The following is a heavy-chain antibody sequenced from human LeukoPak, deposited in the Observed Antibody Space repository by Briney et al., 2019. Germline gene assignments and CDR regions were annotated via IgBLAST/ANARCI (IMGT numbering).Heavy chain of an antibody. D-gene: IGHD3-16*02. CDR2: INPSGGST. CDR1: GYTFTSYY. J-gene: IGHJ4*02. Sequence: GASVKVSCKASGYTFTSYYMHWVRQAPGQGLEWMGIINPSGGSTSYAQKFQGRVTMTRDMSTSTVYMELSSLRSEDTAVYYCARDLPQSLRLGELSLGDYWGQGTLVTVSS. CDR3: ARDLPQSLRLGELSLGDY. V-gene: IGHV1-46*01.